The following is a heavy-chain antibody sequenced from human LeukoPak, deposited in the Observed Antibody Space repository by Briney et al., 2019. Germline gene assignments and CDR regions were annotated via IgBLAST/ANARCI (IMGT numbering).Heavy chain of an antibody. CDR2: IYYSGST. D-gene: IGHD1-26*01. CDR1: GGSISSYY. J-gene: IGHJ4*02. Sequence: PSETLSLTCTISGGSISSYYRSWIRQPPGKGLEWIGYIYYSGSTNYNPSLKSRVTISVDTSKNQFSLKPSSVTAADTAVYYCARVRWELYFDYWGQGTLVTVSS. CDR3: ARVRWELYFDY. V-gene: IGHV4-59*01.